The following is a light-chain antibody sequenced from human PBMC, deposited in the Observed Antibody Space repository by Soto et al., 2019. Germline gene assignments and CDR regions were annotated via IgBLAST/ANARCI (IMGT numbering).Light chain of an antibody. CDR1: SSDVGGYNY. Sequence: QSVLTQRPSASGSPGHSVTVSSTGTSSDVGGYNYVSWYQQHPDKAPKLMIYDVNQRPSGVPDRFSGSKSGNTASLTVSGLQAEDEADYYCSSYAGTHVVFGTGTKVTVL. CDR2: DVN. CDR3: SSYAGTHVV. J-gene: IGLJ1*01. V-gene: IGLV2-8*01.